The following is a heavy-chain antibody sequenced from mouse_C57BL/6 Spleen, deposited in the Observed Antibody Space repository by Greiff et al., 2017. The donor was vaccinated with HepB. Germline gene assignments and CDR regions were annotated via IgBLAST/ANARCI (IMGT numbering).Heavy chain of an antibody. J-gene: IGHJ4*01. CDR2: IWSDGST. V-gene: IGHV2-6*03. CDR1: GFSLTSYG. Sequence: VQLQESGPGLVAPSQSLSITCTVSGFSLTSYGVHWVRQPPGKGLEWLVVIWSDGSTTYNSALKSRLSISKDNSKSQVFLKMNSLQTDDTAMYYCARGHYYGSSHYAMDYWGQGTSVTVSS. D-gene: IGHD1-1*01. CDR3: ARGHYYGSSHYAMDY.